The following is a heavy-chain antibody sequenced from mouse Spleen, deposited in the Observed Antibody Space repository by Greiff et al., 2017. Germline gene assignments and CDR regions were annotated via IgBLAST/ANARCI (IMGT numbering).Heavy chain of an antibody. V-gene: IGHV3-6*01. CDR3: ARDRGYDDFDY. J-gene: IGHJ2*01. CDR2: ISYDGSN. CDR1: GYSITSGYY. D-gene: IGHD2-3*01. Sequence: EVKLVESGPGLVKPSQSLSLTCSVTGYSITSGYYWNWIRQFPGNKLEWMGYISYDGSNNYNPSLKNRISITRDTSKNQFFLKLNSVTTEDTATYYCARDRGYDDFDYWGQGTTLTVSS.